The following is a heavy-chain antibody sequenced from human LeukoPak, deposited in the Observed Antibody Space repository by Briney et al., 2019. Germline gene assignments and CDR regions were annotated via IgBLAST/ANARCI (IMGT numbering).Heavy chain of an antibody. V-gene: IGHV4-31*03. Sequence: PSQTLSLTCTVSGGSISSGTYYWSWIRQHPGKGLEWIGYIYYSGTTDYTSSLRSRVTISRDTSKNQFSLKLSSVTAADTAVYYRARVGSRTNFHFDYWGQGTLVTVSS. J-gene: IGHJ4*02. CDR1: GGSISSGTYY. D-gene: IGHD2-15*01. CDR3: ARVGSRTNFHFDY. CDR2: IYYSGTT.